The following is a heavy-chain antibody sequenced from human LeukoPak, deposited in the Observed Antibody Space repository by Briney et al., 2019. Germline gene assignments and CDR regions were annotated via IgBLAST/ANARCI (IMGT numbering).Heavy chain of an antibody. Sequence: GGSLRLSCAASGFTFSSYAMSWVRQAPGKGLEWVSAISGSGGSTYYADSVRGRFTISRDNSKNTLYLQMNSLRAEDTAVYYCAGGWELLIPNYWGQGTLVTVSS. D-gene: IGHD1-26*01. CDR1: GFTFSSYA. CDR2: ISGSGGST. J-gene: IGHJ4*02. V-gene: IGHV3-23*01. CDR3: AGGWELLIPNY.